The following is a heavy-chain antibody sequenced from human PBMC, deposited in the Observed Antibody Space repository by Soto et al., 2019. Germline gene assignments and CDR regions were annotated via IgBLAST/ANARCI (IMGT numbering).Heavy chain of an antibody. Sequence: QITLKESGPTLVKPTQTLTLTCTFSGFSLSTSGVGVGWIRQPPGKALEWLALIYWDDDKRYSPSLKSRLTITKDTSKNQVVLTMTNMDPVDTATYYCAHSLNPAYCSGGSCYFVAFDIWGQGTMVTVSS. CDR3: AHSLNPAYCSGGSCYFVAFDI. CDR2: IYWDDDK. D-gene: IGHD2-15*01. CDR1: GFSLSTSGVG. J-gene: IGHJ3*02. V-gene: IGHV2-5*02.